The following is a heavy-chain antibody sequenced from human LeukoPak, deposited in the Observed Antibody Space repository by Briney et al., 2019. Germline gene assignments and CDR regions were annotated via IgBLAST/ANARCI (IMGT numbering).Heavy chain of an antibody. CDR1: VDSVSINSAA. CDR3: ARDGSSSSWYDY. J-gene: IGHJ4*02. V-gene: IGHV6-1*01. D-gene: IGHD6-13*01. CDR2: TYYRSKWYF. Sequence: SQTLSLTYAISVDSVSINSAAWDWVRQSPTRGLEWLGTTYYRSKWYFDYAVSVQSRITIKPDTSKNQFSLQLTSVTPEDTAVYYCARDGSSSSWYDYWGQGTLVTVSS.